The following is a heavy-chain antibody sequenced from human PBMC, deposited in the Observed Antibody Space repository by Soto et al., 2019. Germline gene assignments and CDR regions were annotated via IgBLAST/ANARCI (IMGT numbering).Heavy chain of an antibody. Sequence: EVQLVESGGALVQPGGSLRLSCAASGFIFSNYEMSWVRQAPGKGLEGVSYIDHSGTTIYYADSVKGRFTISRDNAKNSLFLQMNSLRAEDTAVYYCARGHIVATILDYWGQGTLVTVSS. CDR3: ARGHIVATILDY. CDR2: IDHSGTTI. J-gene: IGHJ4*02. D-gene: IGHD5-12*01. CDR1: GFIFSNYE. V-gene: IGHV3-48*03.